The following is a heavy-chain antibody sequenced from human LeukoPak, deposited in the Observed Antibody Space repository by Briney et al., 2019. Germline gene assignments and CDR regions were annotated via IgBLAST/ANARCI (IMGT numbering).Heavy chain of an antibody. Sequence: RASETLSLTCTVSGYSISSGYYWGWIRQPPGKGLEWIANIYYSGSTYYNPSLKSRVTISVDTSKNQFSLKLNSVTAADTAVYYCAGLIRPGWFDPWGQGTLVTVSS. D-gene: IGHD1-14*01. CDR1: GYSISSGYY. CDR3: AGLIRPGWFDP. V-gene: IGHV4-38-2*02. J-gene: IGHJ5*02. CDR2: IYYSGST.